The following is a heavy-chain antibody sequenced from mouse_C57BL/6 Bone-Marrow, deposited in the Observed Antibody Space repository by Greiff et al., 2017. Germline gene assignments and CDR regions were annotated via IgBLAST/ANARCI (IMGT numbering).Heavy chain of an antibody. CDR1: GYTFTSYW. D-gene: IGHD3-2*02. CDR2: IHTTDSDP. J-gene: IGHJ2*01. CDR3: VIGRQLRSAY. Sequence: QVQLQQSGAELVKPGASVKVSCKASGYTFTSYWMHWVKQRPGQGLEWIGRIHTTDSDPNYNQKFKGKATLTVDKSSSTAYMQLSSLTSVDSAVYCCVIGRQLRSAYWGQGTTLTVSS. V-gene: IGHV1-74*01.